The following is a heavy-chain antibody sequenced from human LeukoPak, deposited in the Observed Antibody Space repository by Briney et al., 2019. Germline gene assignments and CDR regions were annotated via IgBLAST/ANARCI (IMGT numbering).Heavy chain of an antibody. CDR2: INHSGST. J-gene: IGHJ4*02. CDR3: ARGRGGSYRYYFDY. V-gene: IGHV4-34*01. Sequence: PSETLSLTCAVYGGSFSGYYWSWIRQPPGKGLEWIGEINHSGSTNYNPSLKSRVTISVDTSKNQFSLKLSSVTAADTAVYYCARGRGGSYRYYFDYWGQGTLVTASS. D-gene: IGHD1-26*01. CDR1: GGSFSGYY.